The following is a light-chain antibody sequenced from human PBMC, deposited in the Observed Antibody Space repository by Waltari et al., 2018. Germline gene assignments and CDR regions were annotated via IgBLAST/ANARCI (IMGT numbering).Light chain of an antibody. J-gene: IGLJ3*02. V-gene: IGLV1-44*01. CDR3: AAWDDSLNGWV. Sequence: QSVLTQPPSASGTPGPRVPISCSGSSSNTGSNTVTWYQQLPGPAPKLLIYSNNQRPSGVPDRFSGSKSGTSASLAISGLQSEDEADYYCAAWDDSLNGWVFGGGTKLTVL. CDR1: SSNTGSNT. CDR2: SNN.